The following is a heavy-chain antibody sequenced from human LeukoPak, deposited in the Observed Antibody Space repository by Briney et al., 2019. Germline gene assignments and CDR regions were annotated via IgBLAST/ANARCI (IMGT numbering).Heavy chain of an antibody. CDR1: GYTFTSYD. D-gene: IGHD1-14*01. V-gene: IGHV1-46*01. CDR3: AREMPRTYYFDY. J-gene: IGHJ4*02. Sequence: ASVKVSCKASGYTFTSYDINWVRQAPGQGLEWMGNINPSGGSTTYAQRFQGRVLMTGDTSTSSVYMELSSLRSEDTAIYYCAREMPRTYYFDYWGQGTLVTAPS. CDR2: INPSGGST.